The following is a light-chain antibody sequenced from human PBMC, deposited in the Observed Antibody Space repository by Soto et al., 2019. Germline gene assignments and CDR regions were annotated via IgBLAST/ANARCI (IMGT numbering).Light chain of an antibody. J-gene: IGKJ2*01. Sequence: EIVLTQSPATLSLSPGERATLSCRASQRVTTDSVAWYQQRPGQPPRLLIYGTSNRATGIPDRFSGSGSETDFTLTISRLEPEDFAVYFCQQSGGSLYTFGQGTKVEIK. V-gene: IGKV3-20*01. CDR2: GTS. CDR1: QRVTTDS. CDR3: QQSGGSLYT.